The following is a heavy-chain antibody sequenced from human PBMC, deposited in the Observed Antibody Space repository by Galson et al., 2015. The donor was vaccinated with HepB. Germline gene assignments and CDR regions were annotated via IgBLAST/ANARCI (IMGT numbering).Heavy chain of an antibody. CDR1: GFTFSSYE. Sequence: SLRLSCAASGFTFSSYEMNWVRQAPGKGLEWVSYISSSGSTIYYADAVKGRFTISRDNAKNSRYLQMNSLRAEETAVYYCARARDSSRINWFDPWGQGTLVTVSS. J-gene: IGHJ5*02. CDR2: ISSSGSTI. CDR3: ARARDSSRINWFDP. V-gene: IGHV3-48*03. D-gene: IGHD3-22*01.